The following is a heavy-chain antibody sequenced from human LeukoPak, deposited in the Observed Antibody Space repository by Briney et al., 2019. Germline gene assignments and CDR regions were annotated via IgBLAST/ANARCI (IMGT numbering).Heavy chain of an antibody. J-gene: IGHJ4*02. D-gene: IGHD3-10*01. V-gene: IGHV3-48*03. Sequence: GGSLRLSCAASGFTFSSYEMNWVRQAPGKGLEWVSYISSSGSTIYYADSVKGRFTISRDNAKNSLYLQMNSLRAEDTAVYYCARPFYGSGSYRYWGQGTLVTVSS. CDR1: GFTFSSYE. CDR2: ISSSGSTI. CDR3: ARPFYGSGSYRY.